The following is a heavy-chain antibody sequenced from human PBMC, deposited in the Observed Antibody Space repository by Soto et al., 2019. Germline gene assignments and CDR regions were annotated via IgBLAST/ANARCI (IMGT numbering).Heavy chain of an antibody. Sequence: SVKVSCKASGYTFTSYYMHWVRQAPGQGLEWMGIINPSGGSTSYAQKFQGRVTMTRDTSTSTVYMELSSLRSEDTAVYYCAMRAAPYYYYYYMDVWGKGTTVTVSS. J-gene: IGHJ6*03. CDR1: GYTFTSYY. V-gene: IGHV1-46*03. CDR3: AMRAAPYYYYYYMDV. D-gene: IGHD6-13*01. CDR2: INPSGGST.